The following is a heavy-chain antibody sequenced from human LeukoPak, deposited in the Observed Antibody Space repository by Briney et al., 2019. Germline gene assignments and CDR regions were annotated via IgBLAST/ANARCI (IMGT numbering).Heavy chain of an antibody. V-gene: IGHV4-34*01. D-gene: IGHD3-3*01. CDR3: ARFSRFTGYNWFDP. J-gene: IGHJ5*02. CDR2: INHSGST. Sequence: SETLSLTCSVSGGSIRTSYWSWIRQPPGKGLEWIGEINHSGSTNYNPSLKSRVTISVDTSKNQFSLKLSSVTAADTAVYYCARFSRFTGYNWFDPWGQGALVTVSS. CDR1: GGSIRTSY.